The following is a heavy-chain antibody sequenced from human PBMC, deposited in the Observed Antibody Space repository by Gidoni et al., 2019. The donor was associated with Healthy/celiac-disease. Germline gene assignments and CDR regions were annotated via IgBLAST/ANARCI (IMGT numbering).Heavy chain of an antibody. CDR2: LSYAGSNT. D-gene: IGHD2-21*02. CDR3: ANMPPLAYCGGDCYSVY. CDR1: GGTVSSYG. J-gene: IGHJ4*02. Sequence: QVQLVESGGGGGQPGRSLRLAGAASGGTVSSYGMHWVRPAPGKGREWFAVLSYAGSNTYSAASVHGRFTISSDTSKTPLYLQMHSLRSVDTAVYYCANMPPLAYCGGDCYSVYWGQGTLVTVSS. V-gene: IGHV3-30*18.